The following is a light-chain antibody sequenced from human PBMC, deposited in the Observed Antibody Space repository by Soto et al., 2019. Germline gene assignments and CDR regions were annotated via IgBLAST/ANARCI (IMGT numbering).Light chain of an antibody. J-gene: IGKJ1*01. V-gene: IGKV3-15*01. CDR2: GAS. CDR3: QQYSNWPRT. CDR1: QSVSSN. Sequence: EIVMTQSPATQSVSPGERATLSCSASQSVSSNLAWYQQKPGQAPRLLIYGASTRATGIPARFSGSGSGTEFTLTISSLQSEDFAVYYCQQYSNWPRTFGQGTKVDIK.